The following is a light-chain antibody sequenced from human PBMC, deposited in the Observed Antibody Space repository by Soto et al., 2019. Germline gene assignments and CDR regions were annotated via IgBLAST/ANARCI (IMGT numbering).Light chain of an antibody. V-gene: IGKV4-1*01. CDR3: QQYCATPWT. CDR1: QSILYSSNNQNC. J-gene: IGKJ1*01. Sequence: DIVMTQSPDSLAVSLGGRATINCESSQSILYSSNNQNCLAWYQQKPGQPPKLLIYWASTRESGVPDRFSGSGSVTDFTLTISSLQAEEVAVYYCQQYCATPWTFGQGTKVDIK. CDR2: WAS.